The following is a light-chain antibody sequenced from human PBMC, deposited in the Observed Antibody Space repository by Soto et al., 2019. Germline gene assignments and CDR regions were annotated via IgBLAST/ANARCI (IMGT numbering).Light chain of an antibody. CDR2: EVS. Sequence: QSALTQPASVSGSPGQSITISCSGTSSDVGTYKFVSWYQHHPGKAPKLLIYEVSRRPSGFSYRFSGSKSGNTASLTISGLQAEDEADYHCCSYASNSTFVVFGGGTKLTVL. CDR3: CSYASNSTFVV. CDR1: SSDVGTYKF. J-gene: IGLJ2*01. V-gene: IGLV2-23*02.